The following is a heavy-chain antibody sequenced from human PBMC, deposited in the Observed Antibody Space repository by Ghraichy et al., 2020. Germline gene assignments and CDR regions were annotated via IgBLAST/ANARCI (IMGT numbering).Heavy chain of an antibody. CDR3: AKDSGDDSRFDP. CDR2: ISGSGGST. CDR1: GFTFSSYA. Sequence: GESLNISCAASGFTFSSYAMSWVRQAPGKGLEWVSAISGSGGSTYYADSVKGRFTISRDNSKNTLYLQMNSLRAEDTAVYYCAKDSGDDSRFDPWGQGTLVTVSS. J-gene: IGHJ5*02. V-gene: IGHV3-23*01. D-gene: IGHD5-12*01.